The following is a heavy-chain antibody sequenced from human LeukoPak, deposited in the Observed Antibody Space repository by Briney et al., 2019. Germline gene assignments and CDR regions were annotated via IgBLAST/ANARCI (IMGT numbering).Heavy chain of an antibody. CDR2: IYSGGTT. D-gene: IGHD3-22*01. V-gene: IGHV3-53*01. CDR1: GFTVITNY. CDR3: ARARRGYYYDY. J-gene: IGHJ4*02. Sequence: GGSLRLSCAASGFTVITNYMSWVRQAPGKGLDWVSLIYSGGTTYYADSVKGRFTISRDNSKNTLYLQMNSLRAEDAAVYYCARARRGYYYDYWRQGPLVTVPS.